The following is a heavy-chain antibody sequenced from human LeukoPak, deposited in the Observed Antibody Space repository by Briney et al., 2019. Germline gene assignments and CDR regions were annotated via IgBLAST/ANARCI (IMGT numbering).Heavy chain of an antibody. CDR1: GFTFSSYT. CDR2: ISSSTSYI. D-gene: IGHD3-22*01. J-gene: IGHJ6*02. Sequence: GGSLRLSCAASGFTFSSYTMNWVRQAPGTGLEWVSSISSSTSYIYYADSVKGRFTFSRDNAKNSLYLQMNSLRAEDTAVYYCARSYDSSGYSYYYYYGMDVWGQGTTVAVSS. CDR3: ARSYDSSGYSYYYYYGMDV. V-gene: IGHV3-21*01.